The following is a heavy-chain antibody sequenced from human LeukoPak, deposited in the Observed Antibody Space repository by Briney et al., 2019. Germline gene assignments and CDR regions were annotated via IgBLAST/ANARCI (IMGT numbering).Heavy chain of an antibody. CDR1: GFIFSTYW. D-gene: IGHD4-11*01. CDR3: AGSNSLDYYYGMDV. V-gene: IGHV3-7*01. J-gene: IGHJ6*02. CDR2: IKYDGNEK. Sequence: PGGSLRLSCAASGFIFSTYWMTWVRQAPGKGLEWVATIKYDGNEKYYVDSVRGRFTISRDNAKNSLYLQMNSLRAEDTAVYYCAGSNSLDYYYGMDVWGQGTTVTVSS.